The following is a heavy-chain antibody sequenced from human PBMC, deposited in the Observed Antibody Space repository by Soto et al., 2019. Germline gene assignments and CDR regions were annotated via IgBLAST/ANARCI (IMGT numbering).Heavy chain of an antibody. D-gene: IGHD2-15*01. CDR1: GGTFSSYA. J-gene: IGHJ6*02. CDR3: ARAYCSGGSCSSFYGYYYGMDV. Sequence: QVQLVQSGAEVKKPGSSVKVSCKASGGTFSSYAISWVRQAPGQGLEWMGGIIPIFGTANYAQKFQGRVTITADESTSTAYMELSSLRSEDTAVYYCARAYCSGGSCSSFYGYYYGMDVWGQGTTVTVSS. CDR2: IIPIFGTA. V-gene: IGHV1-69*01.